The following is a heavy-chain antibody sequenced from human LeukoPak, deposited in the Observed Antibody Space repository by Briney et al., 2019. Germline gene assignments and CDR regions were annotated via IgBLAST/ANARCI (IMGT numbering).Heavy chain of an antibody. Sequence: SETLSLTCTVSGGSISSSSYYWGWIRQPPGKGLEWIGSIYYSGSTYYNPSLKSRVTISVDTSKNQFSLKLSSVTAADTAVYYCARDSALYSSGWLDAFDIWGQGTMVTVSS. CDR3: ARDSALYSSGWLDAFDI. V-gene: IGHV4-39*02. CDR2: IYYSGST. J-gene: IGHJ3*02. CDR1: GGSISSSSYY. D-gene: IGHD6-19*01.